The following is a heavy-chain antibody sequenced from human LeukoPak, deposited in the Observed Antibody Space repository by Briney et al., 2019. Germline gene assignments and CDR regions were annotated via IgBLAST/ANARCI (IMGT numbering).Heavy chain of an antibody. J-gene: IGHJ4*02. CDR2: TSYRSKWYN. V-gene: IGHV6-1*01. Sequence: SQTLSLTCAISGDSVSTNSVAWNWIRQSPSRGLEWLGRTSYRSKWYNDYAVSVKSRITITPDTSKNQFSLQLNSVTPEDTAVYYCARGQWLATHYFDYWGQGTLVTVFS. D-gene: IGHD6-19*01. CDR3: ARGQWLATHYFDY. CDR1: GDSVSTNSVA.